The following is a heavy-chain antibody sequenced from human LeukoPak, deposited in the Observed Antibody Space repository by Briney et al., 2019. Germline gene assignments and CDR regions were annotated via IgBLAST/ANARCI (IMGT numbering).Heavy chain of an antibody. D-gene: IGHD1-26*01. CDR3: AREGIVGATTSDY. CDR1: GFTFSSYE. CDR2: ISSSGSTI. Sequence: GGSLRLSCAASGFTFSSYEMNWVRQAPGKGLEWVSYISSSGSTIYYADSVKGRFTISRDNAKNSLYLQMNSLRAEDTAVYYCAREGIVGATTSDYWGQGTLVTVSS. J-gene: IGHJ4*02. V-gene: IGHV3-48*03.